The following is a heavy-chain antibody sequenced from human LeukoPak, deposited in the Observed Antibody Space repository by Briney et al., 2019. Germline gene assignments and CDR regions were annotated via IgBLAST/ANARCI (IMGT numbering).Heavy chain of an antibody. D-gene: IGHD6-19*01. CDR3: AKSGSIRIAVAGFDY. Sequence: GGSLRLSCAASGFTFSSYEMNWVRQAPGKGLEWVSYISSSGSTIYYADSVKGRFTISRDNAKNSLYLQMNSLRAEDTALYYCAKSGSIRIAVAGFDYWGQGTLVTVSS. V-gene: IGHV3-48*03. CDR1: GFTFSSYE. J-gene: IGHJ4*02. CDR2: ISSSGSTI.